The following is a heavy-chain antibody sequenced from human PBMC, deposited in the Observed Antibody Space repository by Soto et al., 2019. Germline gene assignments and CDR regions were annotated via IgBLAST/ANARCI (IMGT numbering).Heavy chain of an antibody. CDR3: AGMRKHIVVVTAGNWFDP. Sequence: SETLSLTCTVSGGSISSSGYYWSWIRQHPGKGLEWIGYIYYSGSTYYNPSLKSRVTISVDTSKNQFSLKLSSVTAADTAVYYCAGMRKHIVVVTAGNWFDPWGQGTLVTVSS. V-gene: IGHV4-31*03. D-gene: IGHD2-21*02. CDR2: IYYSGST. J-gene: IGHJ5*02. CDR1: GGSISSSGYY.